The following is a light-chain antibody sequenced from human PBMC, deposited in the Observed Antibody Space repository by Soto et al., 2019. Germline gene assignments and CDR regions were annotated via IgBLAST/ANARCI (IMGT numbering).Light chain of an antibody. Sequence: EIVLRKSPATLSLYTGERATLSCRASQSVSSYLAWYQQKPGQAPRLLIYDASNRATGIPARFSGSGSGTDFTLTISSLEPEDFAVYYCQQRSNWLWTFGQGTKV. CDR2: DAS. J-gene: IGKJ1*01. CDR3: QQRSNWLWT. V-gene: IGKV3-11*01. CDR1: QSVSSY.